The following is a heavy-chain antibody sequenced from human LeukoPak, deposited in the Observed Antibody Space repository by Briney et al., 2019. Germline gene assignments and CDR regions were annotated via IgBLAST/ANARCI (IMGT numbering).Heavy chain of an antibody. CDR2: ISGSGGST. Sequence: GGSLRLSCAASGFTFSSYAMSWVRQAPGKGLDWVSAISGSGGSTYYADSVKGRFTISRDNAKNTLYLQMNSLRAEDTAVYYCARVRVGAYDFEYWGQGTLVTVSS. CDR1: GFTFSSYA. CDR3: ARVRVGAYDFEY. D-gene: IGHD3-10*01. V-gene: IGHV3-23*01. J-gene: IGHJ4*02.